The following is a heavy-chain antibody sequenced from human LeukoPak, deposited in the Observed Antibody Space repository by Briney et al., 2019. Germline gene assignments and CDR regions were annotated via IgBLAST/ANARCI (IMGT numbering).Heavy chain of an antibody. CDR3: ARALQDFWSGYLFDY. Sequence: SETLSLTCTVSGGSISSYYWSWLRQPAGKGLEWIGRIYTSGSTNYNPSLKSRVTMSVDTSKNQFSLKLSSVTAADTAVYYCARALQDFWSGYLFDYWGQGTLVTVSS. V-gene: IGHV4-4*07. CDR1: GGSISSYY. J-gene: IGHJ4*02. D-gene: IGHD3-3*01. CDR2: IYTSGST.